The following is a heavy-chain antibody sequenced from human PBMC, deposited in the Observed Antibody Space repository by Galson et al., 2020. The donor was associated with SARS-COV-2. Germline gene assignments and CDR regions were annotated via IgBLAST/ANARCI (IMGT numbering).Heavy chain of an antibody. CDR3: ARRIAVAGTSGFDAFDI. Sequence: GKGLEWIGEIYHSGSTNYNPSLKSRVTISVDKSKNQFSLKLSSVTAADTAVYYCARRIAVAGTSGFDAFDIWGQGTMVTVSS. CDR2: IYHSGST. J-gene: IGHJ3*02. D-gene: IGHD6-19*01. V-gene: IGHV4-4*02.